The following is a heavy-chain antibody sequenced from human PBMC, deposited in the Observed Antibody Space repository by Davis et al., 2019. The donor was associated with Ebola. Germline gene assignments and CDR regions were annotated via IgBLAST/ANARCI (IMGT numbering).Heavy chain of an antibody. Sequence: GESLKISCTAFGFTFGDYAMSWFRQAPGKGLEWVAVISYDGSNKYYADSVKGRFTISRDNSKNTLYLQMNSLRAEDTAVYYCAKGLLWFGELPSYYFDYWGQGTLVTVSS. V-gene: IGHV3-30*04. CDR1: GFTFGDYA. D-gene: IGHD3-10*01. CDR3: AKGLLWFGELPSYYFDY. CDR2: ISYDGSNK. J-gene: IGHJ4*02.